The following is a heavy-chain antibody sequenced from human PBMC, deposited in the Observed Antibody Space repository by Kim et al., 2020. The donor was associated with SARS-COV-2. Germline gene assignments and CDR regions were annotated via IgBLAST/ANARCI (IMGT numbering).Heavy chain of an antibody. D-gene: IGHD5-12*01. CDR1: GFTFSSYA. CDR2: ISYDGSNK. Sequence: GGSLRLSCAASGFTFSSYAMHWVRQAPGKGLEWVAVISYDGSNKYYADSVKGRFTISRDNSKNTLYLQMNSLRAEDTAVYYCAREGYSGYDKLFDYWGQGTLVTVSS. V-gene: IGHV3-30*04. J-gene: IGHJ4*02. CDR3: AREGYSGYDKLFDY.